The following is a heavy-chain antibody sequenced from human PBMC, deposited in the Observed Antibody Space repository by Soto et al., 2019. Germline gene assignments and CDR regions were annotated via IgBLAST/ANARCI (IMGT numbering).Heavy chain of an antibody. J-gene: IGHJ4*02. CDR3: AREGEGRTAYFDY. V-gene: IGHV3-21*01. D-gene: IGHD3-16*01. CDR1: GFTFSTYF. Sequence: EVQLVESGGGLVEPGGSLRLSCAASGFTFSTYFMNWVRQAPGKGLEWVSSIIDSGNYMYYADSVKGRFIISRDNARNSLYLQMNNLTTEDTAVYYCAREGEGRTAYFDYWGQGALVTVSS. CDR2: IIDSGNYM.